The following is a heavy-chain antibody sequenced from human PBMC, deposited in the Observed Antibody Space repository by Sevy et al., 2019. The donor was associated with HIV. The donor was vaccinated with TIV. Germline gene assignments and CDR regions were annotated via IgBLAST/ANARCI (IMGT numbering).Heavy chain of an antibody. J-gene: IGHJ6*02. V-gene: IGHV3-30*18. CDR3: ANAYSGSYSHSYLYALDV. CDR1: GFSFSYYG. Sequence: GGSLRLSCIGSGFSFSYYGIHWVRQSPGKGLDWVALISHDGINENYADSVKGRLTISRDNSKNTVYLEMNSLRNEDTAIYFCANAYSGSYSHSYLYALDVWGQGTTVTVSS. D-gene: IGHD1-26*01. CDR2: ISHDGINE.